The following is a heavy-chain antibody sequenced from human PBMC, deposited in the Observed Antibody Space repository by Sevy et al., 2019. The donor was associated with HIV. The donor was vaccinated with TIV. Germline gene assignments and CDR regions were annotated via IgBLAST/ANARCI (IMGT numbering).Heavy chain of an antibody. CDR2: IKPDGTAT. CDR1: GFSFSEYW. Sequence: GGSLRLSCAASGFSFSEYWMSWVRQAPGKGPEWVANIKPDGTATNYLDSVKGRFTISRENVKNSLYLHMNSLRAEDTAVYYCATHNSWKMEPWGQGTLVTVSS. V-gene: IGHV3-7*01. D-gene: IGHD3-3*01. J-gene: IGHJ5*02. CDR3: ATHNSWKMEP.